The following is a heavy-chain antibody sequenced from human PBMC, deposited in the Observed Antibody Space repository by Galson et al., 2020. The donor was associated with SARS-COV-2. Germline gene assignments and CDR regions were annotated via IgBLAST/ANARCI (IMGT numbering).Heavy chain of an antibody. D-gene: IGHD3-10*01. J-gene: IGHJ4*02. CDR1: GGSLSSSY. CDR3: ARGSYYPGSGRQNLDH. V-gene: IGHV4-34*01. CDR2: NNHGGED. Sequence: SQASETLSLTCAVYGGSLSSSYWTWIRQPPGRGLEWIGENNHGGEDTYNPSLGSRVTISVDTSKNQFSLKMTYVTAADTAVYYCARGSYYPGSGRQNLDHWGQGTLVTVSS.